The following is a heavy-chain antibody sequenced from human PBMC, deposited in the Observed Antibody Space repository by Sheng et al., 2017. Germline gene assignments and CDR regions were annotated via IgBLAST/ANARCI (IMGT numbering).Heavy chain of an antibody. Sequence: EVQLVESGGGLVQPGGSLRLSCAASGFTFSSYWMHWVRQAPGKGLVWVSLINTDGSSTNYMDSVKGRFTISRDNAKDTVHLEMNSLGAEDTAVYYCARNRWGTYDSWGQGTLVTVSS. CDR1: GFTFSSYW. CDR2: INTDGSST. J-gene: IGHJ4*02. V-gene: IGHV3-74*01. D-gene: IGHD1-7*01. CDR3: ARNRWGTYDS.